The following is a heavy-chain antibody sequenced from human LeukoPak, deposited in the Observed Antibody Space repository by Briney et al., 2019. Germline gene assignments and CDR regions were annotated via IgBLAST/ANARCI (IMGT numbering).Heavy chain of an antibody. CDR3: ARDGGSSDYDLFDY. J-gene: IGHJ4*02. Sequence: GGSLRLSCAASEFTFTSYESNWVRQAPGKGLEWVSYISSSGNTISYADSVKGRFTISRDNAKNSLYLQVNSLRAEDTAVYFCARDGGSSDYDLFDYWGQGTLVTVSS. CDR1: EFTFTSYE. CDR2: ISSSGNTI. V-gene: IGHV3-48*03. D-gene: IGHD5-12*01.